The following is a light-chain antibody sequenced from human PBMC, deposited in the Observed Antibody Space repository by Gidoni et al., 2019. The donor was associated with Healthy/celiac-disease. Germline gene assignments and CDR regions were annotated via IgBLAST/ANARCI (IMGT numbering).Light chain of an antibody. V-gene: IGKV3-11*01. Sequence: DIVLPQSPATLSLSPGERATLSCRASQSVSSYLAWYQQKPGQAPRLLIYDASNRATGIPARFSGSGSGTDFTLTISSLEPEDFAGYYCQQRSNWPLTFGGGTKVEIK. CDR2: DAS. J-gene: IGKJ4*01. CDR1: QSVSSY. CDR3: QQRSNWPLT.